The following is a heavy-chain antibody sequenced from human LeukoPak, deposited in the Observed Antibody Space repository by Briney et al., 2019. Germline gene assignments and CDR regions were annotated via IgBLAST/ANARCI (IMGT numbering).Heavy chain of an antibody. V-gene: IGHV4-34*01. D-gene: IGHD3-22*01. CDR2: INHSGST. Sequence: PSETLSLTCTVSGGSITGYYWSWIRQPPGKGLVWIGEINHSGSTNYNPSLKSRVTISVDTSKNQFSLRLSSVAAADTAVYYCATGDYYYDSSGMATWGQGTLVTVSS. J-gene: IGHJ4*02. CDR1: GGSITGYY. CDR3: ATGDYYYDSSGMAT.